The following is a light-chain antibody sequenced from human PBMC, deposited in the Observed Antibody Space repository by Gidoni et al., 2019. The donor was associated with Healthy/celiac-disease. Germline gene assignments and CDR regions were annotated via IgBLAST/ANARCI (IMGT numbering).Light chain of an antibody. CDR1: SSNIGSNT. CDR2: SNN. J-gene: IGLJ2*01. Sequence: QPVPTQPPSASGTPGQRVTISGSGSSSNIGSNTGNWYQQLPGTAPQLLIYSNNQRPSGVPDRFSGSKSGTSASLAISGLQSEDEADYYCAAWDDSLNGHVVFGGGTKLTVL. CDR3: AAWDDSLNGHVV. V-gene: IGLV1-44*01.